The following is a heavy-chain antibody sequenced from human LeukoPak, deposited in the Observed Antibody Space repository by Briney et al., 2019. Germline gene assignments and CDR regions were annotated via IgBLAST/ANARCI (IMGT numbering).Heavy chain of an antibody. V-gene: IGHV4-59*01. D-gene: IGHD5-18*01. CDR3: ARDSSYGYFDY. CDR1: GGSISSYY. J-gene: IGHJ4*02. Sequence: SETLSLTCTVSGGSISSYYWSWIRQPPGKGLEWIGYIYYSGSTNYNPSLKSRVTIPVDTSKNQFSLKLSSVTAADTAVYYCARDSSYGYFDYWGQGTLVTVSS. CDR2: IYYSGST.